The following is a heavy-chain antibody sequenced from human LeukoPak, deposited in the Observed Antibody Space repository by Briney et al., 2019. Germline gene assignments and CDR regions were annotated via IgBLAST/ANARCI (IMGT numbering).Heavy chain of an antibody. CDR3: AKDASGALSSFDY. Sequence: GGSLRLFCGASGFTFSSYAMSGVREAPGKGLEGVSGISGSGGSTYHADSVRGRLTVSRDNSQNTLYLQMNSLRAEDTAVYYCAKDASGALSSFDYWGQGTLVTVSS. J-gene: IGHJ4*02. D-gene: IGHD6-13*01. CDR1: GFTFSSYA. V-gene: IGHV3-23*01. CDR2: ISGSGGST.